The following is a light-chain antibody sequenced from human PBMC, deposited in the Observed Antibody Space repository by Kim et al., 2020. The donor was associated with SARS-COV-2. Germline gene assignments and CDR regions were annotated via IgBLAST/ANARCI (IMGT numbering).Light chain of an antibody. Sequence: LSPGERATLSCRASQSVGSYLAGYQQKPGQAPRLLIYDASNRATGIPARFSGSGSGTDFILTISSLEPADFAVYYCQQRSDWPLTFGGGTKVDIK. CDR3: QQRSDWPLT. CDR1: QSVGSY. V-gene: IGKV3-11*01. CDR2: DAS. J-gene: IGKJ4*01.